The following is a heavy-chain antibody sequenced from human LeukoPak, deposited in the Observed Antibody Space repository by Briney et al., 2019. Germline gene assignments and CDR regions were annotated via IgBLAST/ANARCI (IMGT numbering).Heavy chain of an antibody. CDR1: GFTFSSYA. CDR2: ISYDGSNK. D-gene: IGHD6-19*01. J-gene: IGHJ4*02. V-gene: IGHV3-30*18. CDR3: AKAPWEQWLVLDY. Sequence: GGSLRLSCAASGFTFSSYAMSWVRQAPGKGLEWVAVISYDGSNKYYADSVKGRFTISRDNSKNTLYLQMNSLRAEDTAVYYCAKAPWEQWLVLDYWGQGTLVTVSS.